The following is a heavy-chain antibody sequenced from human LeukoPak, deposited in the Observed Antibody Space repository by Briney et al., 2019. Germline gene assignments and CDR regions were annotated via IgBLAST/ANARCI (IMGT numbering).Heavy chain of an antibody. CDR1: GFTFDDYA. Sequence: GRSLRLSCAASGFTFDDYATHWVRQAPGKGLEWVSGISWNSGSIGYADSVKGRFTISRDNAKNSLYLQMNSLRAEDTALYYCAKDSGSGYSSAWLTFDPWGQGTLVTVSS. CDR3: AKDSGSGYSSAWLTFDP. D-gene: IGHD6-19*01. CDR2: ISWNSGSI. J-gene: IGHJ5*02. V-gene: IGHV3-9*01.